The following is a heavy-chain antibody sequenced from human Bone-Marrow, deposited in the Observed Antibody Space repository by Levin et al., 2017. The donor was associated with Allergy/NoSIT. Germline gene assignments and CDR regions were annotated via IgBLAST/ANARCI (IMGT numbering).Heavy chain of an antibody. J-gene: IGHJ3*01. Sequence: SETLSLTCSVSGGSISSSGSYGGWIRQPPGKGLEWIGTIYYIGSAYYNPSLRSRATISVDTSKNQFTLKLSSVTVADTAVYYCARDSRHGGSYDDWGQGTLVTVSS. V-gene: IGHV4-39*06. CDR3: ARDSRHGGSYDD. CDR2: IYYIGSA. D-gene: IGHD1-26*01. CDR1: GGSISSSGSY.